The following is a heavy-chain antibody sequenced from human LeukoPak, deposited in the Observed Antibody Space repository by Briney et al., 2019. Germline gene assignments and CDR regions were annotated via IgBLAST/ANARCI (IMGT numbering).Heavy chain of an antibody. D-gene: IGHD2/OR15-2a*01. CDR2: IYYSGST. Sequence: SETLSLTCTVSGGSISSSSYYWGWIRQPPGKGLEWIGSIYYSGSTYCNPSLKSRVTISVDTSKNQFSLKLSSVTAADTAVYYCARYSMPKDAFDIWGQGTMVTVSS. CDR3: ARYSMPKDAFDI. J-gene: IGHJ3*02. V-gene: IGHV4-39*01. CDR1: GGSISSSSYY.